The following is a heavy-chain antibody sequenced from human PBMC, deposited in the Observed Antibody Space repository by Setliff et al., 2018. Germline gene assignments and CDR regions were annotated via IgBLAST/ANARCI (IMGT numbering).Heavy chain of an antibody. CDR1: GYTFSNFG. Sequence: ASVKVSCKASGYTFSNFGFSWVRQAPGQGLEWMGWISAYNGNTKYAQRLRGRVTMTTDTSTNTAYMELRSLTSDDTAIYYCVRERGDIVTTTSYYYYLDVWGKGTTVTVSS. CDR2: ISAYNGNT. J-gene: IGHJ6*03. D-gene: IGHD5-12*01. V-gene: IGHV1-18*01. CDR3: VRERGDIVTTTSYYYYLDV.